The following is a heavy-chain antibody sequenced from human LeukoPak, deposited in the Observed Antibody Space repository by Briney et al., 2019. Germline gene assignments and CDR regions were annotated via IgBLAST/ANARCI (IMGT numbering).Heavy chain of an antibody. V-gene: IGHV3-7*03. Sequence: GGSLRLSCAASGFTFSSYWMSWVRQAPGKGLEWVANIKLDGSEKNYVDSVKGRFTISRDNTKNSLYLQMNSLRAEDTAVFYCARDQYDTWSRRGNFDSWGQGTLVIVSS. CDR3: ARDQYDTWSRRGNFDS. CDR2: IKLDGSEK. J-gene: IGHJ4*02. CDR1: GFTFSSYW. D-gene: IGHD3-3*01.